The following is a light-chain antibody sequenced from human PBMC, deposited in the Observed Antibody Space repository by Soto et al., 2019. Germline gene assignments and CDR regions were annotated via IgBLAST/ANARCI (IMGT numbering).Light chain of an antibody. CDR1: QSVSSTY. Sequence: EIVLTPSPGTLSLSPVERATLSCRASQSVSSTYLAWCQQKPGQAPRLLIYGASTRATGIPARFSGSGSGTEFTLTISSLQSEDFAVYYCQQYNNWPRTFGQGTKVDIK. V-gene: IGKV3-15*01. J-gene: IGKJ1*01. CDR3: QQYNNWPRT. CDR2: GAS.